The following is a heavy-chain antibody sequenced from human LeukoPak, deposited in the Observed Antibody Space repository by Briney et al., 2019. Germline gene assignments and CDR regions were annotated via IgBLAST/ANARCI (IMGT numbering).Heavy chain of an antibody. J-gene: IGHJ3*02. CDR1: GGSISNYN. D-gene: IGHD4-23*01. V-gene: IGHV4-59*08. CDR2: IYYSGST. Sequence: SETLSLTCTVSGGSISNYNWTWIRQPPGKGLEWIGYIYYSGSTNYNPSLKSRVTISVDTSKNQLSLKLSSVTAADTAVYYCARHVTPAVAFEIWGQGTMVTVSS. CDR3: ARHVTPAVAFEI.